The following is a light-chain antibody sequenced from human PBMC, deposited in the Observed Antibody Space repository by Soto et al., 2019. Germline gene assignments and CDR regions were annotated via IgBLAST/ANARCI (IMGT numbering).Light chain of an antibody. CDR3: QQRSSWPPRIT. Sequence: EIVLTQSPATLSLSPGDRATLSCRASQSIGKYLAWYQQRPGQAPRLLIYDASNRAAGSPARFSGSGSGTDFTLTISSLEPEDFAVYYCQQRSSWPPRITFGQGTRLDIK. CDR1: QSIGKY. J-gene: IGKJ5*01. V-gene: IGKV3-11*01. CDR2: DAS.